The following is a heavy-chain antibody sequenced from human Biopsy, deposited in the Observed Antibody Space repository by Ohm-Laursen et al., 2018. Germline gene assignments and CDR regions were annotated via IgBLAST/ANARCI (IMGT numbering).Heavy chain of an antibody. D-gene: IGHD4-11*01. V-gene: IGHV4-34*11. J-gene: IGHJ6*02. CDR1: GESFSGYY. CDR2: IYYSVMT. Sequence: SETLSLTCAVYGESFSGYYWTWIRQPPGKGLEWIGHIYYSVMTNYNPSLQSRVSISVDTSRNQVSLTLSSVTAADTAVYCCARDSGILNYGNFKYYHYYGMDVWGQGTKVTVSS. CDR3: ARDSGILNYGNFKYYHYYGMDV.